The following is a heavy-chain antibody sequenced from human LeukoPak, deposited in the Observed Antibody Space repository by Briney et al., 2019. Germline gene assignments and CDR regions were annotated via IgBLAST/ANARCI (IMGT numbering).Heavy chain of an antibody. J-gene: IGHJ4*02. V-gene: IGHV3-53*01. D-gene: IGHD6-13*01. Sequence: ESGGSLRLSCAASGFTVSSSYMYWVRQAPGKGLEWVSFIHRDDKTYYADSVKGRFTMSRDSSKNTLYLQMNSLGADDTAVYYCAREVIGTPSYFDYWGQGILVTVSS. CDR3: AREVIGTPSYFDY. CDR2: IHRDDKT. CDR1: GFTVSSSY.